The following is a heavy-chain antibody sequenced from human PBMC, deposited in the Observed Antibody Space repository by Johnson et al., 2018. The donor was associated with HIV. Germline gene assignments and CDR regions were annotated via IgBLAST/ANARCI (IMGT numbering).Heavy chain of an antibody. J-gene: IGHJ3*02. D-gene: IGHD2-15*01. CDR3: ARSPRIVVVVAATVGHAFDI. CDR1: GFTFSSYD. V-gene: IGHV3-30-3*01. Sequence: QVQLVESGGGVVQPGRSLRLSCAASGFTFSSYDMHWVRQAPGKGLEWVAVISYDGSNKYYADSVKGRFTISRDNSKNTLYLQMNSLRAEDTAVYYCARSPRIVVVVAATVGHAFDIWGQGTMVTVSS. CDR2: ISYDGSNK.